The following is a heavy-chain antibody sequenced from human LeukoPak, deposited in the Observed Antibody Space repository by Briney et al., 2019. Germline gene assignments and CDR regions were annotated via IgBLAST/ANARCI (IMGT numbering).Heavy chain of an antibody. D-gene: IGHD1-1*01. J-gene: IGHJ4*02. CDR2: IYSGGST. CDR1: GFTVSSNY. Sequence: PGGSLRLSCAASGFTVSSNYMSWVRQAPGKGLEWVSVIYSGGSTYYADSVKGRFNISRDNSKNTLYLQMNSLRAEDTAVYYCARDLNYYFDYWGQGTLVTVSS. CDR3: ARDLNYYFDY. V-gene: IGHV3-53*01.